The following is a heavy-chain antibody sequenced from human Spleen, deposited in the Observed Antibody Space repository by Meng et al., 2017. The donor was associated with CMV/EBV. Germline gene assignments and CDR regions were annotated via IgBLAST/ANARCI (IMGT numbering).Heavy chain of an antibody. CDR2: IDPNSGGT. Sequence: ASVKVSCKASGYTSAGFYMHWVRQAPGQGLEWMGWIDPNSGGTSYAQKFQGRVTMTRDTSISTANMELSRLTSDDTAVYYCASDRTMRGVTLYYFDYWGQGTPVTVSS. J-gene: IGHJ4*02. D-gene: IGHD3-16*01. CDR1: GYTSAGFY. V-gene: IGHV1-2*02. CDR3: ASDRTMRGVTLYYFDY.